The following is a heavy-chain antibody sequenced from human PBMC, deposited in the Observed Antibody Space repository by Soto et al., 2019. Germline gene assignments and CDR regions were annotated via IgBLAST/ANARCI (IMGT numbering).Heavy chain of an antibody. D-gene: IGHD3-10*01. CDR3: ARDGPTPYYYGSGTALDY. V-gene: IGHV3-33*01. CDR1: GFTFSSYG. Sequence: PGGSLRLSCAASGFTFSSYGMHWGRQAPGKGLEWVAVIWYDGSNKYYADSVKGRFTISRDNSKNTLYLQMNSLRAEDTAVYYCARDGPTPYYYGSGTALDYWGQGTLVTVSS. CDR2: IWYDGSNK. J-gene: IGHJ4*02.